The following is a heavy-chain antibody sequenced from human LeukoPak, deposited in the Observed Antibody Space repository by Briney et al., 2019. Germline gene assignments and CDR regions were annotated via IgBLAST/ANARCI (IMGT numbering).Heavy chain of an antibody. CDR2: ISGSGGST. Sequence: GGSLRLSCAASGFTFSSYAMSWVRQAPGKGLEWVSAISGSGGSTYYADSVKGRFTISRDNSKNTLYLQMNSLRAEDTAVYYCAKVEDDFHYYYVMDVWGQGTTVTVSS. J-gene: IGHJ6*02. CDR3: AKVEDDFHYYYVMDV. D-gene: IGHD3-3*01. CDR1: GFTFSSYA. V-gene: IGHV3-23*01.